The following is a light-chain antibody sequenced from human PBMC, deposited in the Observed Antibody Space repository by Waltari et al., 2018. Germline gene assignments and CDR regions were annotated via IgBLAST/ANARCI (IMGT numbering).Light chain of an antibody. CDR3: QKYESLPAT. CDR2: HAS. V-gene: IGKV3-20*01. Sequence: EIVLTQSPGTLSLSPGERATLSCRASQSVSKYLAWYQQKPGQAPRLLIYHASTRATGIPDRFSGSGSGTDFSLTISRLEPEDFAVYYCQKYESLPATFGQGTKVELK. CDR1: QSVSKY. J-gene: IGKJ1*01.